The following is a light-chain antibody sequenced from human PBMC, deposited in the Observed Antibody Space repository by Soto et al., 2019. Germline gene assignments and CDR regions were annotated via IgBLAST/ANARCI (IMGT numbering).Light chain of an antibody. V-gene: IGKV3-20*01. CDR1: QSVNNNN. Sequence: EIVLTQSPGTLSLSPGERATLSCGASQSVNNNNLAWYQQKSGQTPSLLFYGASSRATGIPDRFGGSVSGTDFTLTISRLEPEDFAVYYCQQYGSSPLTFGQGTRLEI. CDR2: GAS. J-gene: IGKJ5*01. CDR3: QQYGSSPLT.